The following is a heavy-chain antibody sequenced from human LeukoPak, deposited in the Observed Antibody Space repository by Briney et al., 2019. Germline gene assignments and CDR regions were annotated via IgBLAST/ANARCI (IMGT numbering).Heavy chain of an antibody. CDR3: ARAAVAGPVDY. Sequence: GGSLRLSCAASGFTFSSYSMNWVRQAPGKGLEWVSSISSSSSYIYYADSVKGRFTISRDNAKNSLYLQMNSLRAEDTAVYYCARAAVAGPVDYWGQGTLVTVSS. CDR1: GFTFSSYS. V-gene: IGHV3-21*01. CDR2: ISSSSSYI. D-gene: IGHD6-19*01. J-gene: IGHJ4*02.